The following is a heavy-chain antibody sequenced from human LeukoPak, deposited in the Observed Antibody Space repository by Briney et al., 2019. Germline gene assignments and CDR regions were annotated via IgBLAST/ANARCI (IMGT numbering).Heavy chain of an antibody. Sequence: GGSLRLSCAASGFTFSSYAWSWVRQAPGKGLEWVSAISGSGGSTYYADSVKGRFTISRDNSKNPLYLQMNSLRAEDTAVYYCAQEGANYDILTGYYSVGSFDYWGQGTLVTVSS. D-gene: IGHD3-9*01. V-gene: IGHV3-23*01. CDR1: GFTFSSYA. CDR3: AQEGANYDILTGYYSVGSFDY. CDR2: ISGSGGST. J-gene: IGHJ4*02.